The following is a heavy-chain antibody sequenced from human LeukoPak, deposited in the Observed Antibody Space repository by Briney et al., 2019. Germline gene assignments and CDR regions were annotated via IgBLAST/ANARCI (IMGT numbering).Heavy chain of an antibody. CDR3: ARDFAYKKFDY. CDR2: SDGGGSST. J-gene: IGHJ4*02. CDR1: GFTFSNYW. D-gene: IGHD2-21*01. Sequence: GGSLRLSCAASGFTFSNYWMHWVRQVPGKGLVWVSRSDGGGSSTSYADSVKGRFSISRDNAKSILYLQMNSLRAEDTAVYYCARDFAYKKFDYWGQGTLVTVSS. V-gene: IGHV3-74*01.